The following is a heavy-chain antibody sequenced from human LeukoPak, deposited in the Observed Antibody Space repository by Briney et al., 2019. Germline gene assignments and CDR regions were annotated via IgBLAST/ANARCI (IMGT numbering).Heavy chain of an antibody. Sequence: GGSLRLSCAASGFNFSSYEMNWVRQAPGKGLEWVSYISSICSTIYYADSVKSGLTISRNNAKNTLYLQMNSLRAEDTAVYYCARDQDWNYAFDYWGQGTLVTVSS. CDR1: GFNFSSYE. J-gene: IGHJ4*02. D-gene: IGHD1-7*01. CDR2: ISSICSTI. V-gene: IGHV3-48*03. CDR3: ARDQDWNYAFDY.